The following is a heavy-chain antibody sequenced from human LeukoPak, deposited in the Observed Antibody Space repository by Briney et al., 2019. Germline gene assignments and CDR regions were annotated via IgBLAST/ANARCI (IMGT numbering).Heavy chain of an antibody. CDR1: GGSYSNYY. Sequence: SETLSLTCAVYGGSYSNYYWSWIRQPPGKGLEWIGEVNHSEGTNYNPSLKSRVSISVDTSKNQFSLKLSSVTAADTAVYYCAAQIAARVYWGRGSLVTVSP. V-gene: IGHV4-34*01. J-gene: IGHJ4*02. D-gene: IGHD6-6*01. CDR3: AAQIAARVY. CDR2: VNHSEGT.